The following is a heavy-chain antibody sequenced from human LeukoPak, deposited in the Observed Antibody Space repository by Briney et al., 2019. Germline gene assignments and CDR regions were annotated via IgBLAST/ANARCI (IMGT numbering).Heavy chain of an antibody. CDR2: INSDGSST. CDR1: GLTFSSYW. CDR3: ARDYGSMETDY. J-gene: IGHJ4*02. V-gene: IGHV3-74*01. D-gene: IGHD2/OR15-2a*01. Sequence: GGSLKLSCAASGLTFSSYWMHWVRQAPGKGLVWVSRINSDGSSTNYADSVKGRFTISRDNAKNTLYLQMNGLRAEDTAVYYCARDYGSMETDYWGQGTLVTVSS.